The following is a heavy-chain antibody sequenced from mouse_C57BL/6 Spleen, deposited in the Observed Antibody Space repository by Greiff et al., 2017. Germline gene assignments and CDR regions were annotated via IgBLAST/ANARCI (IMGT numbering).Heavy chain of an antibody. CDR1: GFNIKDDY. CDR2: IDPENGDT. D-gene: IGHD1-1*01. CDR3: TRAYYGSRDWYFDV. Sequence: VQLQQSGAELVRPGASVKLSCTASGFNIKDDYMHWVKQRPEQGLEWIGWIDPENGDTEYASKFQGKATITADTSSNTAYLQLSSLTSEDTAVYYCTRAYYGSRDWYFDVWGTGTTVTVSS. V-gene: IGHV14-4*01. J-gene: IGHJ1*03.